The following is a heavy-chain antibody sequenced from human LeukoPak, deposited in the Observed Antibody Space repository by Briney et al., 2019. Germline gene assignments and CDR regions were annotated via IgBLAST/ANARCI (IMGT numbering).Heavy chain of an antibody. V-gene: IGHV1-3*04. D-gene: IGHD3-22*01. CDR1: GYTLTSYA. CDR2: INTGNGNT. Sequence: ASVKVSCKASGYTLTSYAIHWVRQAPGQRPEWMGWINTGNGNTKYSQKFQGRVTITRDTSANTAYMELSSLRFEDTAVYYCARKGGYYYDSSGYYSWGQGTLVTVSS. J-gene: IGHJ4*02. CDR3: ARKGGYYYDSSGYYS.